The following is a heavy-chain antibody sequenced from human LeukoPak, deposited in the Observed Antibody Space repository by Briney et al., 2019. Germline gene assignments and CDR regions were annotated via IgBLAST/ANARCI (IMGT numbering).Heavy chain of an antibody. V-gene: IGHV4-61*02. J-gene: IGHJ4*02. CDR3: ARGYSGYRFDY. Sequence: PSETPSLTCTVSGGSISSGSYYWSWIRQPAGKGLEWIGRIYTSGSTNYNPSLKSRVTISVDTSKNQFSLKLSSVTAADTAVYYCARGYSGYRFDYWGQGTLVTVSS. D-gene: IGHD5-12*01. CDR2: IYTSGST. CDR1: GGSISSGSYY.